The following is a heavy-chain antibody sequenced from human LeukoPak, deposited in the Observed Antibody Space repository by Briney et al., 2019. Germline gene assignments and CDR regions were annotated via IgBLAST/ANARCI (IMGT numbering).Heavy chain of an antibody. CDR1: GGSFSGYY. Sequence: PSETLSLTCGVNGGSFSGYYWSWIRQPPGKGLEWIGEINHSGSTNYNPSLKSRVTISVDTSKNQFSLKLSSVTAADTAVYYCAKFYDILTGYFDYWGQGTLVTVSS. D-gene: IGHD3-9*01. CDR2: INHSGST. J-gene: IGHJ4*02. CDR3: AKFYDILTGYFDY. V-gene: IGHV4-34*01.